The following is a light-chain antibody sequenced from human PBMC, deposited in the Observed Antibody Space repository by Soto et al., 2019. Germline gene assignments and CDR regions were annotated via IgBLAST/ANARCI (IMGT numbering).Light chain of an antibody. CDR1: QSVSSN. V-gene: IGKV3-15*01. J-gene: IGKJ1*01. Sequence: EMVVTHSPPTLSVSPGERATLSCRASQSVSSNLAWYQQKPGQAPKLLIYGASTRATGIPARLSGSGSGTEFTLTISSLQSEDFAVYYCQQYNNWPPTWTFGQGTKVDIK. CDR2: GAS. CDR3: QQYNNWPPTWT.